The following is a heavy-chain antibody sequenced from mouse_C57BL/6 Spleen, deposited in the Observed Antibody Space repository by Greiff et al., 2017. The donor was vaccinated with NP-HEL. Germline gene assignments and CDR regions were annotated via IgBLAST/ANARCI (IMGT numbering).Heavy chain of an antibody. J-gene: IGHJ2*01. CDR2: ISDGGSYT. CDR3: AREWITTVVYY. V-gene: IGHV5-4*01. Sequence: EVQLVESGGGLVKPGGSLKLSCAASGFTFSSYAMSWVRQTPEKRLEWVATISDGGSYTYYPDNVKGRFTISRDNAKNNLYLQMSHLKSEDTAMYYCAREWITTVVYYWGQGTTLTVSS. CDR1: GFTFSSYA. D-gene: IGHD1-1*01.